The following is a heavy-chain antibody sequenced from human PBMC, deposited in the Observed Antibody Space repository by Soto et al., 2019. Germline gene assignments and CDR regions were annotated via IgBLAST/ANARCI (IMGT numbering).Heavy chain of an antibody. V-gene: IGHV3-30-3*01. CDR2: IAYDGSNK. Sequence: QVQLVESGGGVVQPGRSLRLSCAASGFTFSSYAMHWVRQAPGKGLEWVAVIAYDGSNKYYADSVKGRFTISRDNSKNTLYLQMNSLRAEDTAVYYCARELVPRSNWFDPWGQGTLVTVSS. D-gene: IGHD6-13*01. J-gene: IGHJ5*02. CDR3: ARELVPRSNWFDP. CDR1: GFTFSSYA.